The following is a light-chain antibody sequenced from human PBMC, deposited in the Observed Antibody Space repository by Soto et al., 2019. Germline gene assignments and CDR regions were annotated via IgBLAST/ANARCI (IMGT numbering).Light chain of an antibody. CDR1: QSINTD. J-gene: IGKJ3*01. CDR3: QHSYTTPRT. Sequence: DIQMTQSPSSLSASVGDRVTITCRASQSINTDLNWYQQKPGKAPHLLIYSASGLLPWVSSNFSGSGSGTDFTLTINSLRPEDFATYYCQHSYTTPRTFGPGTKVDFK. V-gene: IGKV1-39*01. CDR2: SAS.